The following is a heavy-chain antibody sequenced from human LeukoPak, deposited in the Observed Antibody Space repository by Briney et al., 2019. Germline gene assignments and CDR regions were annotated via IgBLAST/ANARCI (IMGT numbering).Heavy chain of an antibody. CDR3: ARHVPYYDSDFSAWVMDV. J-gene: IGHJ6*02. Sequence: PSETLSLTCTVSGGSISSYYWSWIRQPPGKGLEWIGYIYYSGSTNYNPSLKSRVTISVDTSKNQFSLKLSSVTAADTAVYYCARHVPYYDSDFSAWVMDVWGQGTTVTVSS. CDR1: GGSISSYY. D-gene: IGHD3-16*01. V-gene: IGHV4-59*08. CDR2: IYYSGST.